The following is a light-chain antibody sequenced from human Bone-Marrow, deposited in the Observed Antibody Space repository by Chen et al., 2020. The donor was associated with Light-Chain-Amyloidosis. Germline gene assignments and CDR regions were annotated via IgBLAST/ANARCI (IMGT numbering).Light chain of an antibody. V-gene: IGKV1-39*01. J-gene: IGKJ2*01. CDR3: QQSYNTPRT. CDR2: AAS. Sequence: DIQMTQSPSSLSASVGDRVTITCRASQSISSYLNWYQQRPGKAPKLLIYAASSLQSGVPSRFSGSGSGTDFTLTSSSLQPEDFATYYWQQSYNTPRTVGQGTKLEIK. CDR1: QSISSY.